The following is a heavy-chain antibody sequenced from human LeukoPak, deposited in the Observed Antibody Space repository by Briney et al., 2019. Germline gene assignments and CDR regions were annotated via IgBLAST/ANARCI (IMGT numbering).Heavy chain of an antibody. D-gene: IGHD5-24*01. CDR2: IIPIFGTA. CDR1: GCTFSSYA. V-gene: IGHV1-69*05. CDR3: ARDSIRDGTNSGFDY. J-gene: IGHJ4*02. Sequence: GSSVKVSCKASGCTFSSYAISWVRQAPGQGLEWMGRIIPIFGTANYAQKFQGRVTITTDESTSTAYMELSSLRSEDTAVYYCARDSIRDGTNSGFDYWGQGTLVTVSS.